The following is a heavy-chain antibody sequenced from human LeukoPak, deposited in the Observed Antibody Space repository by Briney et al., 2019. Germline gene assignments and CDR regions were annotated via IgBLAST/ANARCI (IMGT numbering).Heavy chain of an antibody. CDR1: GGSFSGYY. J-gene: IGHJ5*02. CDR2: INHSGST. V-gene: IGHV4-34*01. CDR3: ARHGGFGGDWFDP. Sequence: SETLSLTCAVYGGSFSGYYWSWIRQPPGKGLEWIGEINHSGSTNYNPSLKSRVTISVDTSKNQFSLKLSSVTAADTAVYYCARHGGFGGDWFDPWGQGTLVTVSS. D-gene: IGHD3-10*01.